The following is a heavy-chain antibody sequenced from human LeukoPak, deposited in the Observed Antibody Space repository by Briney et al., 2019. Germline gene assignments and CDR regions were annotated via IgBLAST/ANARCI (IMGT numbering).Heavy chain of an antibody. CDR1: GGSISSGGYY. CDR2: IYHSGST. J-gene: IGHJ4*02. CDR3: ARGMGGSSSYSDY. D-gene: IGHD6-6*01. V-gene: IGHV4-30-2*01. Sequence: PSQTLSLTCTVSGGSISSGGYYWSWIRQPPGKVLEWIGYIYHSGSTYYNPSLKSRVTISVDRSKNQFSLKLSSVTAADTAVYYCARGMGGSSSYSDYWGQGTLVTVSS.